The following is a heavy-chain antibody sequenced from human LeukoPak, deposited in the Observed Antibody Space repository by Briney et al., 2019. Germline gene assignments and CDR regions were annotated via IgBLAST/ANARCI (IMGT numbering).Heavy chain of an antibody. CDR2: ISGSGGST. V-gene: IGHV3-23*01. CDR3: AKTRGNWNYFDY. D-gene: IGHD1-20*01. Sequence: GGSLRLSCAAAGFAFSSYAMSWVRQAPGKGPEWVSAISGSGGSTYYADSVKGRFTISRDNSKNTLYLQMNSLRAEDTAVYYCAKTRGNWNYFDYWGQGTLVTVSS. CDR1: GFAFSSYA. J-gene: IGHJ4*02.